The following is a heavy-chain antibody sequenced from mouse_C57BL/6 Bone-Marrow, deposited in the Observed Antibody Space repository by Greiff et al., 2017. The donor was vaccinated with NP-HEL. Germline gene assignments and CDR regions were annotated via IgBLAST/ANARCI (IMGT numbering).Heavy chain of an antibody. CDR1: GYSFTGYF. V-gene: IGHV1-20*01. Sequence: EVKLQESGPELVKPGDSVKISCKASGYSFTGYFMNWVMQSHGKSLEWIGRINPYNGDTFYNQKFKGKATLTVDKSSSTAHMELRSLTSEDSAVYYCARGHYGSSLDYWGQGTTLTVSS. CDR2: INPYNGDT. J-gene: IGHJ2*01. CDR3: ARGHYGSSLDY. D-gene: IGHD1-1*01.